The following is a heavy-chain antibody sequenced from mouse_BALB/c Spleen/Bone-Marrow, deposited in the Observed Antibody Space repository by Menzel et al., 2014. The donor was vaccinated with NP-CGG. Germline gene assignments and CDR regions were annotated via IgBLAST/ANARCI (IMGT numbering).Heavy chain of an antibody. CDR2: IWGGGST. V-gene: IGHV2-6-5*01. D-gene: IGHD1-1*01. CDR3: AKLGRSYYYFDV. Sequence: QVQLQQSGPGLVAPSQSLSITCTVSGFSLTDYGVSWTRQPPGKGLEWLGVIWGGGSTYYNSALKSRLSISKDNSKSQVFLKLNSLQTVDTAMYYCAKLGRSYYYFDVWGAGTTVTVSS. J-gene: IGHJ1*01. CDR1: GFSLTDYG.